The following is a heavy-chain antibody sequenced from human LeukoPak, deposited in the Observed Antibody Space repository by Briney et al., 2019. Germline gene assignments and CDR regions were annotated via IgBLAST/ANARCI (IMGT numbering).Heavy chain of an antibody. CDR2: INPYTGDA. J-gene: IGHJ4*02. V-gene: IGHV1-2*02. Sequence: GASVKASCKASGYTFTENYIHWVRQAPGHGLEWMGLINPYTGDANYTEKFQGRVTMTRDTSVSTAYMHLSRLRSDDTAVYYCARGKRGFSPWGQGTAVPVSS. CDR1: GYTFTENY. D-gene: IGHD2/OR15-2a*01. CDR3: ARGKRGFSP.